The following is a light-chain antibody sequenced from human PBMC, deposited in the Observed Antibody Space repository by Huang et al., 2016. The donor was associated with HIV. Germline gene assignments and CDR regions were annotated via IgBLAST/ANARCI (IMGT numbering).Light chain of an antibody. J-gene: IGKJ3*01. CDR1: QSVSSSH. V-gene: IGKV3-20*01. CDR2: GAS. CDR3: QQYDNVVFT. Sequence: EIVLTQSPGTLSLSPGYSATLSCRASQSVSSSHLAWYQHKPGQAPRLLIYGASRMATGIPDRFSGSGSGTDFTLSISRLDFEDFAVYYCQQYDNVVFTFGPGTKVD.